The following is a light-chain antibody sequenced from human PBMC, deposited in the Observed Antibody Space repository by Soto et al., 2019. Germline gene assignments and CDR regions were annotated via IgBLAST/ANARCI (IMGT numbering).Light chain of an antibody. CDR1: NIGTKG. Sequence: SYELTQPPSVSVAPGQTASITCGGDNIGTKGVHWYQQKPSQAPELVVYNGRDRPSGIPERFSGSNSGNTATLTITRVEAGDEADFYCQVRESPSDHSVVFGGGTKLTVL. J-gene: IGLJ3*02. CDR2: NGR. CDR3: QVRESPSDHSVV. V-gene: IGLV3-21*02.